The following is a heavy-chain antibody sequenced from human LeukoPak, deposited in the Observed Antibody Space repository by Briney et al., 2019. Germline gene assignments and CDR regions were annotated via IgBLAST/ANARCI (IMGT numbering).Heavy chain of an antibody. Sequence: SVKVSCKASGGTFSSYAISWVRQAPGQGLEWMGGIIPIFGTANYAQKFQGRVTVTADESTSTAYMELSSLRSEDTAVYYCARDKSTVTNHQSFQHWGQGTLVTVSS. V-gene: IGHV1-69*01. CDR3: ARDKSTVTNHQSFQH. D-gene: IGHD4-17*01. CDR2: IIPIFGTA. J-gene: IGHJ1*01. CDR1: GGTFSSYA.